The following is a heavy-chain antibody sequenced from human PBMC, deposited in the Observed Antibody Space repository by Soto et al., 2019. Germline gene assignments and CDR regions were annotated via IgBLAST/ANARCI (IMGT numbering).Heavy chain of an antibody. D-gene: IGHD6-19*01. CDR1: GFNFSSFG. V-gene: IGHV3-30*18. CDR2: MSYDGSSK. J-gene: IGHJ4*01. Sequence: GGSLRLSCAASGFNFSSFGMHWVRQAPGKGLEWVALMSYDGSSKYYQDSLKGRFTISRDKSKNTLYLQMSSLRVEDTAVYYCAKDRGWSSAALEYCGHGTLVTSPQ. CDR3: AKDRGWSSAALEY.